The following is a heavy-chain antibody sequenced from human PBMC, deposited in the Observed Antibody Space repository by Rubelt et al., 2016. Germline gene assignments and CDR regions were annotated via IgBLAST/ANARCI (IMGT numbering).Heavy chain of an antibody. CDR3: ARGRRYSGSSYWYFDL. CDR2: INHSGST. D-gene: IGHD1-26*01. J-gene: IGHJ2*01. CDR1: GGSFSGYY. Sequence: QVQLQQWGAGLLKPSETLSLTCAVYGGSFSGYYWSWIRQPPGKGLEWIGEINHSGSTNYNPSLKSRVTLSLDTAKNQFSLKLSSVTAADTAVYYCARGRRYSGSSYWYFDLWGRGTLVTVSS. V-gene: IGHV4-34*01.